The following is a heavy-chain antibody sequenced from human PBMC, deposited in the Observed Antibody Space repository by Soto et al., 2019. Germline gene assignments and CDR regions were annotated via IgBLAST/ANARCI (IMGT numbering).Heavy chain of an antibody. D-gene: IGHD1-26*01. J-gene: IGHJ3*02. CDR1: GFTVSSNY. Sequence: EVQLVESGGGLVQPGGSLRLSCAASGFTVSSNYMSWVRQAPGKGLEWVSVIYSGGSTYYADSVKGRFTISRDNSKNTXYLKMNSRRAEDTAVYYCAREEVGATFKGSDAFDIWGQGTMVTVSS. V-gene: IGHV3-66*01. CDR2: IYSGGST. CDR3: AREEVGATFKGSDAFDI.